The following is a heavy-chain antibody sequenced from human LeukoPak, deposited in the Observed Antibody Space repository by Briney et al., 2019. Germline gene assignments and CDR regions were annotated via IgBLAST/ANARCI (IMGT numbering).Heavy chain of an antibody. CDR3: ARGLVWDDAFDI. V-gene: IGHV3-23*01. J-gene: IGHJ3*02. D-gene: IGHD1-26*01. Sequence: GGSLRLSCAASGFTFSSYGMSWVRQAPGKGLEWVSAISGGGGSTYYADSVKGRFTISRDNAKNSLYLQMNSLRAEDTALYYCARGLVWDDAFDIWGQGTMVTVSS. CDR1: GFTFSSYG. CDR2: ISGGGGST.